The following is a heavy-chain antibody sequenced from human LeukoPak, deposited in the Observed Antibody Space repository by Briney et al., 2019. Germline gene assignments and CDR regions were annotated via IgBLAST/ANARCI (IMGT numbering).Heavy chain of an antibody. V-gene: IGHV3-21*01. J-gene: IGHJ4*02. D-gene: IGHD6-13*01. Sequence: PGGSLRLSCAASGFTFSSYDMNWVRQAPGKGLEWVSSVSTSSSYIYYADSVKGRFTISRDNAKNSLYLQMNSLRAEDTAVYYCARSVAAALIDYWGQGTLVTVSS. CDR3: ARSVAAALIDY. CDR2: VSTSSSYI. CDR1: GFTFSSYD.